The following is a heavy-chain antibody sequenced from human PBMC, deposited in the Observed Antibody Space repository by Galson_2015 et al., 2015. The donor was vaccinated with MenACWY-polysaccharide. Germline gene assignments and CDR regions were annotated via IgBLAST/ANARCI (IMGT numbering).Heavy chain of an antibody. D-gene: IGHD3-16*01. Sequence: SLRLSCAASGYSFSSYWMLWVRQAPGKGLVWVSTINNDGSATTYADSVKGRFTISRDNAKNTVYLQMNSLRDDDTAVYYCGRNGGGIDVWGQGTTVTVSS. CDR1: GYSFSSYW. V-gene: IGHV3-74*01. CDR2: INNDGSAT. CDR3: GRNGGGIDV. J-gene: IGHJ6*02.